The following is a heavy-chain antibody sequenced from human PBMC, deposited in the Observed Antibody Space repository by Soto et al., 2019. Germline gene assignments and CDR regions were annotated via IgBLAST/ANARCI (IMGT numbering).Heavy chain of an antibody. CDR2: TYYRSKWYN. Sequence: QSVEVSCVLSGVGASRSSSTRNGKRRSPSRGLEWLGRTYYRSKWYNDYAVSVKSRITINPDTSKNHFSLQLNSVSPEDTAVYYCVRLVGNSWLDYWGQGTLVTVSS. D-gene: IGHD6-13*01. V-gene: IGHV6-1*01. CDR1: GVGASRSSST. CDR3: VRLVGNSWLDY. J-gene: IGHJ4*02.